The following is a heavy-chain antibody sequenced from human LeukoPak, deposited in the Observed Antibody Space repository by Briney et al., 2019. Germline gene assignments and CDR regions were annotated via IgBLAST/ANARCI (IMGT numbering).Heavy chain of an antibody. CDR2: ISYDGSNK. CDR1: GFTFTSYA. Sequence: GGSLRLSCAASGFTFTSYAMHWVRQAPGKGLEWVAVISYDGSNKYYADSVKGRFTISRDNSKTTLYLQMNSLRAEDTAVYYCARVAPEWELLGYFDYWGQGSLVTVSS. CDR3: ARVAPEWELLGYFDY. J-gene: IGHJ4*02. V-gene: IGHV3-30-3*01. D-gene: IGHD1-26*01.